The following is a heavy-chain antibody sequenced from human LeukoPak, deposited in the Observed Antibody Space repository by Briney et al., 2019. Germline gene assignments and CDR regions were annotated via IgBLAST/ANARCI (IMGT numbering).Heavy chain of an antibody. J-gene: IGHJ4*02. CDR2: INHSGST. CDR1: GGSFSGYY. CDR3: ARLYGSGSSLYFDY. D-gene: IGHD3-10*01. V-gene: IGHV4-34*01. Sequence: ASETLSLTCAVYGGSFSGYYWSWIRQPPGKGLEWIGEINHSGSTNYNPSLKSRVTISVDTSKNQFSLKLSSVTAADTAVYYCARLYGSGSSLYFDYWGQGTLVTVSS.